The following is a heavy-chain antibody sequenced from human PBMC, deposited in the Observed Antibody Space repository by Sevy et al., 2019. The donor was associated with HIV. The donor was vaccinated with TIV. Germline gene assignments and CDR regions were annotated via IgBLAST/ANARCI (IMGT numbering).Heavy chain of an antibody. J-gene: IGHJ4*02. CDR2: ST. Sequence: GGSLRLSCVASGFTFSSFAMSWVRQAPGKGLEWVSSTNYVDSVKGRFTISRDNSKKTLYLQMTSLRAEDTAVYYCAKDQRIVGASSFDYWGQGTLVTVSS. CDR1: GFTFSSFA. V-gene: IGHV3-23*01. D-gene: IGHD1-26*01. CDR3: AKDQRIVGASSFDY.